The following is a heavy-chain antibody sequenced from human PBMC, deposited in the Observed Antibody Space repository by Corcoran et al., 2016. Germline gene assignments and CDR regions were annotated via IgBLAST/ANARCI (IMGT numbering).Heavy chain of an antibody. CDR1: GFRFSDYW. J-gene: IGHJ4*02. D-gene: IGHD6-6*01. CDR3: ARIGYSSSSFDY. V-gene: IGHV3-7*01. Sequence: EVQLVESGGGLVQPGESLRLSCEASGFRFSDYWMSWVRQAPGKGLEWVVNIKQDGREKDYVDSLRGRFSVSRDNAKNLVYLQMNTLRAEDTAVYFCARIGYSSSSFDYWGQGTLVTVTS. CDR2: IKQDGREK.